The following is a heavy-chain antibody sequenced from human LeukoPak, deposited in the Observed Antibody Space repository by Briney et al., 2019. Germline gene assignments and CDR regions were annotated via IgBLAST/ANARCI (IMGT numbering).Heavy chain of an antibody. V-gene: IGHV4-34*01. CDR2: INHSGST. J-gene: IGHJ6*03. Sequence: SETLSLNCAVYGGSFSVYYWSWIRQPPGKGLEWIGEINHSGSTNYNPSLKSRVTIAVDTSKNQFSLKLSSVTAADTAVYYCATTTYSSGWYDYYYMDVWGKGTTVTISS. D-gene: IGHD6-19*01. CDR3: ATTTYSSGWYDYYYMDV. CDR1: GGSFSVYY.